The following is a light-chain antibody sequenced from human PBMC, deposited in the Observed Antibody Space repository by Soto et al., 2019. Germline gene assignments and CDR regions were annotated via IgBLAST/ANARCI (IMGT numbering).Light chain of an antibody. CDR3: QQYNSYSGT. Sequence: QSPSTLSASVGDRVTITCRASQSISSWLAWYQQRPGKAPEFLIYDAASLETGVPSRFSGSGSGTEFTLTISSLQPDDFATYYCQQYNSYSGTFGQGTKVDIK. CDR1: QSISSW. J-gene: IGKJ1*01. V-gene: IGKV1-5*01. CDR2: DAA.